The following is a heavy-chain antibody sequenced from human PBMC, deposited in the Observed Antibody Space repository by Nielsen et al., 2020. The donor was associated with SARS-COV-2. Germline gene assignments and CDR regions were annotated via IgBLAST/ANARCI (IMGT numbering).Heavy chain of an antibody. V-gene: IGHV3-23*01. Sequence: GGSLRLSCAASGFTFSDYYMSWIRQAPGKGLEWVSTISGRGSMIYYTDSVKGRFTISRDSSKNTVFLEMNSLRAGDTAIYYCTKVPNSSGPPLFYGMDVWGQGTTVIVSS. D-gene: IGHD6-19*01. J-gene: IGHJ6*02. CDR3: TKVPNSSGPPLFYGMDV. CDR2: ISGRGSMI. CDR1: GFTFSDYY.